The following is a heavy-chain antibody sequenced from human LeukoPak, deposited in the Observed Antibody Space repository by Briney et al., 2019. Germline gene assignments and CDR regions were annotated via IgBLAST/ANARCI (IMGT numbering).Heavy chain of an antibody. CDR1: GGTFSSYA. CDR2: IIPIFGTA. Sequence: ASVKVSFKASGGTFSSYAISWVRQAPRQGLEWMGGIIPIFGTANYAQKFQGRVTITTDESTSTAYMELSSLRSEDTAVYYCARGSQGGSYYEDYWGQGTLVTVSS. D-gene: IGHD1-26*01. V-gene: IGHV1-69*05. CDR3: ARGSQGGSYYEDY. J-gene: IGHJ4*02.